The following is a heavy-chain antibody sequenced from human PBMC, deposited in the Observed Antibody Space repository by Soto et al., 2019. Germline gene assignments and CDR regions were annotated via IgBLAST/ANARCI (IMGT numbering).Heavy chain of an antibody. J-gene: IGHJ4*02. CDR3: ARALEATVVTLGFDY. D-gene: IGHD4-17*01. Sequence: SVKVSCKVSGSRFSNYVISWVRQAPGHGLEWLGRIIPIFNSTKYAQNFQGRVTITADKSTSTASLELSSLRSDDTAVYYCARALEATVVTLGFDYWGQGTLVTVSS. V-gene: IGHV1-69*06. CDR1: GSRFSNYV. CDR2: IIPIFNST.